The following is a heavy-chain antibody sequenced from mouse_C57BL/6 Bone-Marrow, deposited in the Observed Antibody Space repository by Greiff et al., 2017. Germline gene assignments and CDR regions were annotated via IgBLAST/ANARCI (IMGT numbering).Heavy chain of an antibody. CDR1: GYSITSDY. Sequence: EVKLQESGPGLAKPSQTLSLTCSVTGYSITSDYWNWIRKFPGNKLEYMGYISYSGSTYYNPSLKSRISITRDTSKNQYYLQLNSVTTEDTATYYCARYPYGSSYVDYAMDYWGQGTSVTVSS. CDR2: ISYSGST. CDR3: ARYPYGSSYVDYAMDY. J-gene: IGHJ4*01. V-gene: IGHV3-8*01. D-gene: IGHD1-1*01.